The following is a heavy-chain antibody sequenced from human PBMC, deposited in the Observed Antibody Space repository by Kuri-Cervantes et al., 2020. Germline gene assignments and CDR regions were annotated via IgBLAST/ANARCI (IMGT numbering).Heavy chain of an antibody. Sequence: SETLSLTCAVYGGSFSGYYWSWIRQPPGKGLEWIGEINHSGSTTYNPSLKSRLTMSIDTSRNQSSLKLSSMTAADTAVYYCARHVSNTEYSPWGDPWGQGILVTVSS. D-gene: IGHD5-18*01. V-gene: IGHV4-34*01. CDR1: GGSFSGYY. CDR3: ARHVSNTEYSPWGDP. J-gene: IGHJ5*02. CDR2: INHSGST.